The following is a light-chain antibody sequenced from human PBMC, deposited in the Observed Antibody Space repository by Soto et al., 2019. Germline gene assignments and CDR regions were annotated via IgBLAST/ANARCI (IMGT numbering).Light chain of an antibody. Sequence: EIVMTQSPATLSVSPGERATLSCRASQSVSSNLAWYQQKPGQAPRLLIYGASTRATGIPARCSGGGSGTEFTLIISSLLSEDVAVDYCQQYNNWPPYTFGQGTKVEIK. J-gene: IGKJ2*01. V-gene: IGKV3-15*01. CDR2: GAS. CDR1: QSVSSN. CDR3: QQYNNWPPYT.